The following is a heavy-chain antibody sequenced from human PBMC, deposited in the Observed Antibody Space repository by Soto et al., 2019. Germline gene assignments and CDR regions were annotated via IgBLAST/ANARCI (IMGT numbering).Heavy chain of an antibody. CDR1: GGSISSGGYY. D-gene: IGHD3-9*01. J-gene: IGHJ6*02. V-gene: IGHV4-31*03. CDR3: ARDRTQYYDILTGYYRRGYYYGMDV. CDR2: IYYSGST. Sequence: SETLSLTCTVSGGSISSGGYYWSWIRQHPGKGLEWIGYIYYSGSTYYNPSLKSRVTISVDTSKNQFSLRLSSVTAADTAVYYCARDRTQYYDILTGYYRRGYYYGMDVWGQGTTVTVSS.